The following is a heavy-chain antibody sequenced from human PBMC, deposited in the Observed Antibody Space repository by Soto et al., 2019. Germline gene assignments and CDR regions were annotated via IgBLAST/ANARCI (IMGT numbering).Heavy chain of an antibody. CDR3: ARDKITGLFAY. J-gene: IGHJ4*02. V-gene: IGHV4-34*01. CDR1: GGSFSGYS. CDR2: IDHSGYT. D-gene: IGHD2-8*02. Sequence: SETLSLTCAVYGGSFSGYSWAWIRQPPGRGLEWIGEIDHSGYTNYFPSLKSRVTISLDTSKNQFSLKLTSVTAADTAVYYCARDKITGLFAYWGQGTLVTVSS.